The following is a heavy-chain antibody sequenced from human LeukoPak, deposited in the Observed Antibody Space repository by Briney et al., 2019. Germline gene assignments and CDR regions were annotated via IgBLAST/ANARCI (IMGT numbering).Heavy chain of an antibody. V-gene: IGHV3-30*02. D-gene: IGHD1-14*01. CDR2: IRYNGGNK. Sequence: GGSLRLSCAASGFTFSSYGMHWVRQAPGKGLEWVALIRYNGGNKYYADSVKGRFTISRDNSKNTVYMQMNSLRAEDTAVYYCAKDQAGPTGYYYYGMDVWGQGTTVTVSS. CDR1: GFTFSSYG. J-gene: IGHJ6*02. CDR3: AKDQAGPTGYYYYGMDV.